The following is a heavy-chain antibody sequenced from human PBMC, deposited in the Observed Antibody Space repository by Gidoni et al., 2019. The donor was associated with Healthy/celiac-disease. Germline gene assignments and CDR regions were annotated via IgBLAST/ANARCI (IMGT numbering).Heavy chain of an antibody. CDR3: ASPHYYDSSGYFHY. V-gene: IGHV1-69*02. J-gene: IGHJ4*02. D-gene: IGHD3-22*01. CDR2: IIPILGIA. CDR1: GGTFRSYT. Sequence: QVQLVQAGAEGKRPGSALKVSCKASGGTFRSYTISWVRQAPGQVLEWMGRIIPILGIANYAQKFQGRVTIIADNSTSTAYMELISLRSEDTAVYYCASPHYYDSSGYFHYWGQGTLVTVSS.